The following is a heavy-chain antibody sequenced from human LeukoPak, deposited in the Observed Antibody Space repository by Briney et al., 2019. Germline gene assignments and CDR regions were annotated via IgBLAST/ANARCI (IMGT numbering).Heavy chain of an antibody. CDR2: INPSGGST. CDR1: GYTFTSYY. Sequence: GASVKVSCKASGYTFTSYYMHWVRQAPGQGLEWMGIINPSGGSTSYAQKFQGRVTMTRDTSTSTVYMELSSLRSEDTAVYYCAKDPNSGYPFDYWGQGTLVTVSS. D-gene: IGHD3-22*01. CDR3: AKDPNSGYPFDY. J-gene: IGHJ4*02. V-gene: IGHV1-46*01.